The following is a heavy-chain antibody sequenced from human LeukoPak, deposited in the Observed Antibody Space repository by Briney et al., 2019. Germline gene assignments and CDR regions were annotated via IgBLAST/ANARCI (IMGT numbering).Heavy chain of an antibody. D-gene: IGHD3-16*01. CDR1: GGSISNFY. CDR3: ARGRSGEPNLYFDY. V-gene: IGHV4-4*07. CDR2: VFTSRIT. J-gene: IGHJ4*02. Sequence: PSETLSLTCTVSGGSISNFYWSWIRQPPGKGLERMGRVFTSRITNYNHSLSSRSTMSVYTSKSQFPLTLSSVTAAATAAYVFARGRSGEPNLYFDYWGQGTLVTVSS.